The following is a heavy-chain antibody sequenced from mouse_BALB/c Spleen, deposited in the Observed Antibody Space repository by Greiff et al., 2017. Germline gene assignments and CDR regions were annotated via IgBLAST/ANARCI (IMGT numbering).Heavy chain of an antibody. CDR3: ARVYAMDY. V-gene: IGHV5-6-5*01. CDR2: ISSGGST. J-gene: IGHJ4*01. CDR1: GFTFSSYG. Sequence: EVMLVESGGDLVKPGGSLKLSCAASGFTFSSYGMSWVRQTPEKRLEWVASISSGGSTYYPDSVKGRFTISRDNARNILYLQMSSLRSEDTAMYYCARVYAMDYWGQGTSVTVSS.